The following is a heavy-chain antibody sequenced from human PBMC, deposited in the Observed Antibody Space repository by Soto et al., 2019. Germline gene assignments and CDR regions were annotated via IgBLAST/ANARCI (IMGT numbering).Heavy chain of an antibody. J-gene: IGHJ6*02. CDR3: ARDEAEYDFWSGYHNYYYGMDV. CDR1: GFTFSSYG. CDR2: IWYDGSNK. Sequence: QVQLVESGGGVVQPGRSLRLSCAESGFTFSSYGMHWVRQAPGKGLEWVAVIWYDGSNKYYADSVKGRFTISRDNSKNTLYLQMNSLRAEDTAVYYCARDEAEYDFWSGYHNYYYGMDVWGQGTTVTVSS. D-gene: IGHD3-3*01. V-gene: IGHV3-33*01.